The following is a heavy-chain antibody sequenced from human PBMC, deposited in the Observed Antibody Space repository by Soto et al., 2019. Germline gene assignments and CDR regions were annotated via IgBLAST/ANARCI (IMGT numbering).Heavy chain of an antibody. D-gene: IGHD2-15*01. J-gene: IGHJ4*02. V-gene: IGHV4-4*02. CDR1: GGSISRSNW. Sequence: QVQLQESGPGLVKPSGTLSLTCAVSGGSISRSNWWSWVRQPPGKGLEWIGEIYHSGSTNYNPSLKSRVTISVDKSKNQFSLKLSSVTAADTAVYYCARAVGESCSGGSCYPGGYYFDYWGQGTLVTVSS. CDR3: ARAVGESCSGGSCYPGGYYFDY. CDR2: IYHSGST.